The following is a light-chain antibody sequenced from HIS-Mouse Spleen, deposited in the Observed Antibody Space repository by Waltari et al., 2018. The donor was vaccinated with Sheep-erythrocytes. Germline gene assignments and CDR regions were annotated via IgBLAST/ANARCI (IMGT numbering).Light chain of an antibody. CDR3: QQSYSTPQFT. CDR2: AAS. CDR1: QSISSY. J-gene: IGKJ3*01. V-gene: IGKV1-39*01. Sequence: DIQMTQSPSSLSASVGDRVTITCRASQSISSYLNWYQQKPGKAPKPLIYAASSLQSGGPSRFSGSGSGTDFTLTISSLQPEDFATYYCQQSYSTPQFTFGPGTKVDIK.